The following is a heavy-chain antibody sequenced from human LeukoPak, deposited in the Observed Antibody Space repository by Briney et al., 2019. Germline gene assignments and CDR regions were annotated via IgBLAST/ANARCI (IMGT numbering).Heavy chain of an antibody. D-gene: IGHD3-9*01. CDR3: ARSVDWDLIDY. CDR1: GGSISSYH. J-gene: IGHJ4*02. Sequence: SETLSLTCTVSGGSISSYHWSWIRQPPGKGLEWIGYIYYSGSTNYNPSLKSRVTISVDTSKNQFSLKLSSVTAADTAVYYCARSVDWDLIDYWGQGTLVTVSS. V-gene: IGHV4-59*01. CDR2: IYYSGST.